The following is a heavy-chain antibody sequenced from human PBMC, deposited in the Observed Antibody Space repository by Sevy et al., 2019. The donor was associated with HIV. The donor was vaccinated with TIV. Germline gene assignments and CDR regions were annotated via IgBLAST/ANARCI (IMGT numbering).Heavy chain of an antibody. Sequence: GGSLRLSCSAFGFTFQTFGMHWVRQSPGKGPEWLAVISSDGLNRNYADPVRGRFTISRDNSKNLLFLQMNSLIPNDTAVYFCTKESLRGTYIRGDFDHWGQGTLVTVSS. D-gene: IGHD3-10*02. CDR2: ISSDGLNR. CDR1: GFTFQTFG. V-gene: IGHV3-30*18. J-gene: IGHJ4*02. CDR3: TKESLRGTYIRGDFDH.